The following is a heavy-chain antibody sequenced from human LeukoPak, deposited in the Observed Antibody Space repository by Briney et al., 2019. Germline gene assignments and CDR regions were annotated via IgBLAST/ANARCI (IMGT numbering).Heavy chain of an antibody. CDR2: TYYRSKWYN. D-gene: IGHD3-10*01. V-gene: IGHV6-1*01. CDR1: GDSVSINSAG. CDR3: ARSISGLGD. J-gene: IGHJ4*02. Sequence: SQTLSLTFAISGDSVSINSAGWNWVRQSPTRGLEWLGRTYYRSKWYNDYAVSVKGRITISADTSKNQFSLQLNSVTPEDTAVYYCARSISGLGDWGQGTLVTVSS.